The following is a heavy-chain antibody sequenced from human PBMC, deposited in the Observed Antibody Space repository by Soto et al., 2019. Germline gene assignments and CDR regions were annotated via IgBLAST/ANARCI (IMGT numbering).Heavy chain of an antibody. J-gene: IGHJ6*02. D-gene: IGHD6-19*01. V-gene: IGHV1-18*01. CDR3: ARDFGRIAVAGTGCMDV. CDR2: ISAYNGNT. Sequence: QVQLVQSGAEVKKPRASVTVSCKASGYTFTNYGITWVRQAPGQGLEWMGWISAYNGNTNYAQKLQDIVTMTTDTSTSTAYLELRSLRSDDTALYYCARDFGRIAVAGTGCMDVWGQGTTVTVSS. CDR1: GYTFTNYG.